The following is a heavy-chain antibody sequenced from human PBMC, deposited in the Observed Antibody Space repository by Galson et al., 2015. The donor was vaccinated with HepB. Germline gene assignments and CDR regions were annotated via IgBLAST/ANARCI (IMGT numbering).Heavy chain of an antibody. Sequence: SVKVSCKASGYTFTSYGISWVRQAPGQGLEWMGWISAYNGNTNYAQKLQGRVTMTTDTSTSTAYMELRSLRSDDTAVYYCARGLISAPLSYEFDYWGQGTLVTVSS. V-gene: IGHV1-18*01. D-gene: IGHD2-21*01. J-gene: IGHJ4*02. CDR3: ARGLISAPLSYEFDY. CDR2: ISAYNGNT. CDR1: GYTFTSYG.